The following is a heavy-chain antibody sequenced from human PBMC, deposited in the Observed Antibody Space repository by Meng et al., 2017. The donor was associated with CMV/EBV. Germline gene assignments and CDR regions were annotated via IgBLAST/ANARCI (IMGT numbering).Heavy chain of an antibody. Sequence: GGSLRLSCAASGFTFDDYTMHWVRQAPGKGLEWVSLISWDGGSTYYADSVKGRFTISRDNSKNSLYLQMNSLRTEDTALYYCAKDSSSDGYYYYGMYVWGQGTTVTVSS. CDR3: AKDSSSDGYYYYGMYV. V-gene: IGHV3-43*01. D-gene: IGHD6-13*01. CDR2: ISWDGGST. CDR1: GFTFDDYT. J-gene: IGHJ6*02.